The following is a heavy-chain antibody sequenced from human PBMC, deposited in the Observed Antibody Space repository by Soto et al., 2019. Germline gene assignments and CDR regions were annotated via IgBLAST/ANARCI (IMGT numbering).Heavy chain of an antibody. CDR1: GGSISSGGYY. D-gene: IGHD3-3*01. CDR3: ARGHFRFLEWLFLDY. V-gene: IGHV4-31*03. CDR2: IYYSGST. Sequence: SETLSLTCTVSGGSISSGGYYWSWIRQHPGKGLEWIGYIYYSGSTYYNPSLKSRVTISVDTSKNQFSLKLSSVTAADTAVYYFARGHFRFLEWLFLDYWGQGTLVTVSS. J-gene: IGHJ4*02.